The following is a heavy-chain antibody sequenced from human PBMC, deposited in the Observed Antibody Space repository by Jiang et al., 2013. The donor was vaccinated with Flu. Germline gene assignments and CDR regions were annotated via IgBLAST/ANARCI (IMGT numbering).Heavy chain of an antibody. J-gene: IGHJ3*02. Sequence: KPTQTLTLTCTFSGFSLSTSGMRVSWIRQPPGKALEWLARIDWDDDKFCSTSLKTRLTISKDTSKNQVVLTMTNMDPVDTATYYCAPSYDPYAFDIWGQGTMVTVSS. CDR1: GFSLSTSGMR. CDR2: IDWDDDK. V-gene: IGHV2-70*04. D-gene: IGHD3-22*01. CDR3: APSYDPYAFDI.